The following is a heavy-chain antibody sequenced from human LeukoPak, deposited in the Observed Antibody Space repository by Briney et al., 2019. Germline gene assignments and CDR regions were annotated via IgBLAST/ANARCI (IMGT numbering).Heavy chain of an antibody. J-gene: IGHJ4*02. D-gene: IGHD5-24*01. CDR1: GFTFSSYG. Sequence: PGRSLRLSCAASGFTFSSYGMHWVRQAPGKGLEWVAVIWFDGSNKYYADSVKGRFTISRDNFKNTLYLQMNSLRAEDTAVYYCAKMGRDGYNSYYFDYWGRGSLVTVSS. V-gene: IGHV3-33*06. CDR2: IWFDGSNK. CDR3: AKMGRDGYNSYYFDY.